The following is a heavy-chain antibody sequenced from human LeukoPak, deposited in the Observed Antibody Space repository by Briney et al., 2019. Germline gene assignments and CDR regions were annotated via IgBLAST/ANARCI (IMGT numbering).Heavy chain of an antibody. J-gene: IGHJ4*02. Sequence: ASVKVSCKASGGTFSSYAISWVRQAPGQGLEWMGRIIPILGIANYAQKFQGRVTITADKSTSTAYMELSSLRSEDTAVYYCARVKDGQLGDYFGYWGQGTLVTVSS. CDR3: ARVKDGQLGDYFGY. D-gene: IGHD7-27*01. CDR1: GGTFSSYA. CDR2: IIPILGIA. V-gene: IGHV1-69*04.